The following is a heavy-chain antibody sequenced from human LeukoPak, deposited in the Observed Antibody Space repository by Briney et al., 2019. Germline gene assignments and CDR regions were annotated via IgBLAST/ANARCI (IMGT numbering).Heavy chain of an antibody. V-gene: IGHV3-13*01. CDR2: IGTAGDT. J-gene: IGHJ6*03. Sequence: QPGGSLRLSCAASGFTFSSYDMHWVRQATGKGLEWVSAIGTAGDTYYPGSVKGRFTISRENAKNSLYLQMNSLRAGDTAVYYCARGAVDTAMADYYYYYMDVWGKGTTVTVSS. CDR3: ARGAVDTAMADYYYYYMDV. D-gene: IGHD5-18*01. CDR1: GFTFSSYD.